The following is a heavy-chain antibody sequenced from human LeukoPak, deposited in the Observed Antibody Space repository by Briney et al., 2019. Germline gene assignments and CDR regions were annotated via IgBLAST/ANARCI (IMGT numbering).Heavy chain of an antibody. CDR1: GGSFSGYY. CDR2: MNPSGST. Sequence: SETLSLTCAGYGGSFSGYYWTWTRHTPEKGLEWIGEMNPSGSTNYNPSLKSRVTISVDTSKNQFSLTLSSVTAADTAVYYCARGRQDVTMIVVIMTAVSYYLDVWGKGTTVTVS. CDR3: ARGRQDVTMIVVIMTAVSYYLDV. D-gene: IGHD3-22*01. V-gene: IGHV4-34*01. J-gene: IGHJ6*03.